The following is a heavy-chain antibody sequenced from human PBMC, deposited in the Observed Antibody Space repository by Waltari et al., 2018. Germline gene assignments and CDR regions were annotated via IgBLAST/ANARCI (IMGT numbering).Heavy chain of an antibody. CDR3: ARGRYCTSESCYYYGMDV. J-gene: IGHJ6*02. V-gene: IGHV3-74*03. CDR2: ISNDGSSI. CDR1: QFPFTTYW. Sequence: EVRLVESGGGVVQPGGSLRLSCTASQFPFTTYWIHWVRLAPGKGPVWVSRISNDGSSIKYADSVRGRFTISRDNANKKVYLQMTSLRVEDTAVYYCARGRYCTSESCYYYGMDVWGQGTAVTVSS. D-gene: IGHD2-8*01.